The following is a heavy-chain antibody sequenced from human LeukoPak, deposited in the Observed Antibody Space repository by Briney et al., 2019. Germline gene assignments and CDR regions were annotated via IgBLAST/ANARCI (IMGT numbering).Heavy chain of an antibody. Sequence: SETLSLTCTDSGGSISSYYWSWIRQPPGKGLEWIGYIYYSGSTNYNPSLKSRVTISVDTSKNQFSLKLSSVTAADTAVYYCARCYCSSTSCPIDYWGQGTLVTVSS. D-gene: IGHD2-2*01. V-gene: IGHV4-59*01. CDR2: IYYSGST. CDR1: GGSISSYY. J-gene: IGHJ4*02. CDR3: ARCYCSSTSCPIDY.